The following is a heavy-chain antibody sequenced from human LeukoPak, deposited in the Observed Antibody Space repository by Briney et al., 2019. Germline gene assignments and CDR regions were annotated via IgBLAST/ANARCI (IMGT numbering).Heavy chain of an antibody. D-gene: IGHD6-13*01. CDR1: GYTFTGYY. CDR2: INPNSGGT. V-gene: IGHV1-2*02. J-gene: IGHJ4*02. CDR3: ARDLMGIAYRGAFYY. Sequence: ASVKVSRKASGYTFTGYYMHWVRQAPGQGLEWMGWINPNSGGTNYAQKFQGRVTMTRDTSISTAYMELRRLRAEDTAVYYCARDLMGIAYRGAFYYWGQGTLVTVSS.